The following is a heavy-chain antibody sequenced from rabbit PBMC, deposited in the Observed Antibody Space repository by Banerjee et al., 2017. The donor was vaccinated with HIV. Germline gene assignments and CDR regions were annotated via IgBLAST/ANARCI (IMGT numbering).Heavy chain of an antibody. CDR2: IYGGSSGTT. V-gene: IGHV1S45*01. CDR3: ARANGSGYYWGYFTL. Sequence: QEQLEESGGDLVKPGASLTLTCTASGFTISSSYYMCWVRQAPGKGLEWIACIYGGSSGTTYYASWAKGRFSISKASSTTVTLQMTSLTSADTATYFCARANGSGYYWGYFTLRGPGTLVTVS. CDR1: GFTISSSYY. J-gene: IGHJ4*01. D-gene: IGHD1-1*01.